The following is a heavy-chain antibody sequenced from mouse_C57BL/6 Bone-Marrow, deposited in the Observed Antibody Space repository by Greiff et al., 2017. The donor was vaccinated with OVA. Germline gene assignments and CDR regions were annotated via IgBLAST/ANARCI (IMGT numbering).Heavy chain of an antibody. J-gene: IGHJ3*01. CDR1: GYTFTSYD. D-gene: IGHD2-4*01. Sequence: QVQLQQSGTELVKPGASVKLSCKASGYTFTSYDINWVKQRPGQGLEWIGWIYPRDGSTKYNEKFKGKATLTVDTSSSTAYLELHSLTSEDSAVYCGARGRDYDLFAYWGQGTLVTVSA. CDR3: ARGRDYDLFAY. CDR2: IYPRDGST. V-gene: IGHV1-85*01.